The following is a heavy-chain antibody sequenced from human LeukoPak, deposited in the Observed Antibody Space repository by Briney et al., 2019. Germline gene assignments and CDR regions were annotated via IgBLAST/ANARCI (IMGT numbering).Heavy chain of an antibody. CDR2: IYYSGSA. CDR3: ARHGGYSSPYLH. V-gene: IGHV4-59*08. CDR1: GGSNSNYY. D-gene: IGHD6-13*01. J-gene: IGHJ1*01. Sequence: SETLSLTCTVSGGSNSNYYWSWIRQPPGKELECIGYIYYSGSANYNPSLKSRVTISVDTSKNQFSLKLSSVTATDTAVYYCARHGGYSSPYLHWGQGTLVTVSS.